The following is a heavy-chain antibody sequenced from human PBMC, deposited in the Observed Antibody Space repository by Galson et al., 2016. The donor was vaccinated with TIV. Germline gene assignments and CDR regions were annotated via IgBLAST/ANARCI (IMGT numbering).Heavy chain of an antibody. CDR3: AKNGYWSFDS. Sequence: LRLSCAASGFSFSAYWMNWVRQAPGEGLELVAKITGDGSETDYVDSVKGRFIGSRDNAKNSVFLQMNSLRAEDTAVYYCAKNGYWSFDSWGQGTLVTVSS. CDR1: GFSFSAYW. J-gene: IGHJ4*02. D-gene: IGHD2-8*02. CDR2: ITGDGSET. V-gene: IGHV3-7*03.